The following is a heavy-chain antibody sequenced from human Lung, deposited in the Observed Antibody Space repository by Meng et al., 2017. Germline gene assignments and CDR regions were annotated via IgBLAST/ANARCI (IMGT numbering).Heavy chain of an antibody. Sequence: QVAVQEAGPGRGDPPGTLPLTCAVSGGSISSSNWWSWVRQPPGKGLEWIGEIYHSGSTNYNPSLKSRVTISVDKSKNQFSLKLSSVTAADTAVYYCARYLAGGYGDYFDYWGQGTLVTVSP. CDR1: GGSISSSNW. CDR2: IYHSGST. J-gene: IGHJ4*02. V-gene: IGHV4-4*03. D-gene: IGHD4-17*01. CDR3: ARYLAGGYGDYFDY.